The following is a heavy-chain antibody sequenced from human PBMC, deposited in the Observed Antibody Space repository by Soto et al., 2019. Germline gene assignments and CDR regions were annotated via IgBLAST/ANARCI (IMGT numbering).Heavy chain of an antibody. CDR2: IKSKTDGGTT. V-gene: IGHV3-15*01. CDR3: TTDPQYSGSYYYFDY. CDR1: GFTFSNAW. J-gene: IGHJ4*02. Sequence: AGGSLRLSCAASGFTFSNAWMSWVRQAPGKGLEWVGRIKSKTDGGTTDYAAPVKGRFTISRDDSKNTLYLQMNSLKTEDTAVYYCTTDPQYSGSYYYFDYWGQGTLVTVSS. D-gene: IGHD1-26*01.